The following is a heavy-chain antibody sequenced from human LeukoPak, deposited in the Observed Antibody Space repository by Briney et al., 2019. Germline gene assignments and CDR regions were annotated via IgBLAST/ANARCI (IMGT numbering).Heavy chain of an antibody. CDR2: TGNKANNYPT. CDR1: GSTFSDHY. V-gene: IGHV3-72*01. CDR3: ARGAYGGNSFDY. D-gene: IGHD4-23*01. J-gene: IGHJ4*02. Sequence: GGSLRLSCAASGSTFSDHYMDWVRQAPGKGLEWIGRTGNKANNYPTEYAASVKGRFTISRDDSKNSLYLQMNSLRGEDTAVYYCARGAYGGNSFDYWGQGTLVTVSS.